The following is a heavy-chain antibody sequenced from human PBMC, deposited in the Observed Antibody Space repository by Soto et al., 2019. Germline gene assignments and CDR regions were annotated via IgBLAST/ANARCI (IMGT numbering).Heavy chain of an antibody. D-gene: IGHD2-21*01. CDR1: GFTFRNYN. CDR2: ISTGGAYM. CDR3: ARDIASPGGDYSDS. J-gene: IGHJ4*02. V-gene: IGHV3-21*06. Sequence: EVQLVESGGGLVKTGGSLRLFCTASGFTFRNYNMNWVRQAPGKGLEWVSSISTGGAYMFYADPVKGRFTISRDNAQNSLFLQIDSPRAEDTAVYYCARDIASPGGDYSDSWGQGTLVTVSS.